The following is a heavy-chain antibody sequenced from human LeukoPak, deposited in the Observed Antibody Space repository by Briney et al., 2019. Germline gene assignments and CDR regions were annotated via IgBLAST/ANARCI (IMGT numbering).Heavy chain of an antibody. Sequence: SETLSLTCTVSGGSISSGGYYWSWIRQHPGKGLEWIGYIYYSGSTYYNPSLKSRVTISVDTSKNQFSLKLNSVTAADTAVYYCARHRGDPRGYYYYGMDVWGQGTTVTVSS. V-gene: IGHV4-31*03. CDR1: GGSISSGGYY. D-gene: IGHD3-10*01. CDR2: IYYSGST. J-gene: IGHJ6*02. CDR3: ARHRGDPRGYYYYGMDV.